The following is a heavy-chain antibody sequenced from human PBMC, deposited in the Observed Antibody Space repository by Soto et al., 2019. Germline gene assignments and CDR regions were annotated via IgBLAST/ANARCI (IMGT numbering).Heavy chain of an antibody. V-gene: IGHV1-8*01. CDR3: ARFGSSWYKYYYYGMDV. J-gene: IGHJ6*02. CDR1: GYTFTSYD. D-gene: IGHD6-13*01. Sequence: GASVKVSCKASGYTFTSYDINWVRQATGQGLEWMGWMNPNSGNTGYAQKFQGRVTMTRNTSISTAYMELSSLRSEDTAVYYCARFGSSWYKYYYYGMDVWGQGTTVTVS. CDR2: MNPNSGNT.